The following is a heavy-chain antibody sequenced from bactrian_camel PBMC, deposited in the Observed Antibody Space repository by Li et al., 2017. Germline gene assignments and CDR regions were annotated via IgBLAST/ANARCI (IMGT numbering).Heavy chain of an antibody. D-gene: IGHD1*01. Sequence: HVQLVESGGGSVQAGGSLRLSCAASGNTDDATCMGWFRQDPGKEREPVATIYLHGPMTWYADPVRGRFAISRDNPKKKIVYLQMDNLKPEDTSIYHCATARGFRDPPRTRDFKSWGQGTQVTVS. J-gene: IGHJ6*01. CDR3: ATARGFRDPPRTRDFKS. CDR2: IYLHGPMT. CDR1: GNTDDATC. V-gene: IGHV3S53*01.